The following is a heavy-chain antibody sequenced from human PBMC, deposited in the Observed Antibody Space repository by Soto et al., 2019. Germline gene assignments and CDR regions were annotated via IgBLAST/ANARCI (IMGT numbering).Heavy chain of an antibody. Sequence: GGSLRLSCAASGFTFSSYAMSWVRQAPGKGLEWVSAISGSGGSTYYADSVKGRFTISRDNSKNTLYLQMNSLRAEDTAVYYCENSVLTGWNLDYWGQGTLVTSPQ. J-gene: IGHJ4*02. CDR2: ISGSGGST. CDR3: ENSVLTGWNLDY. D-gene: IGHD3-9*01. CDR1: GFTFSSYA. V-gene: IGHV3-23*01.